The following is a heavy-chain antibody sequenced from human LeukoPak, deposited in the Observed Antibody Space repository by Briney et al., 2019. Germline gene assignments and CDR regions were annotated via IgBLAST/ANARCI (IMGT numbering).Heavy chain of an antibody. J-gene: IGHJ4*02. V-gene: IGHV4-34*01. CDR2: VYYTGST. CDR3: ARLVSLLPPEF. CDR1: GGSFSGYY. Sequence: SETLSLTCAVYGGSFSGYYWSWIRQPPGKGLEWIGSVYYTGSTYYNPSLKSRVTISLDTSKNEFSLRLKSVTAADTAVYYCARLVSLLPPEFWGQGTLVTVSS. D-gene: IGHD2-15*01.